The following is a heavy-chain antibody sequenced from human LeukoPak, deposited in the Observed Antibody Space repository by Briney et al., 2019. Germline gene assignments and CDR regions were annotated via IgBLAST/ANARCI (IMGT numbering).Heavy chain of an antibody. CDR3: ARLDTAMVTDY. J-gene: IGHJ4*02. V-gene: IGHV3-48*03. CDR2: ISSSGSSI. Sequence: GGSLRLSCAASGFTFSSYEMNWVRQAPGKGLEWVSYISSSGSSIYYADSVKGRFTISRDNAKNSLYLQMNSLRAEDTAVYYCARLDTAMVTDYWGQGTLVTVSS. CDR1: GFTFSSYE. D-gene: IGHD5-18*01.